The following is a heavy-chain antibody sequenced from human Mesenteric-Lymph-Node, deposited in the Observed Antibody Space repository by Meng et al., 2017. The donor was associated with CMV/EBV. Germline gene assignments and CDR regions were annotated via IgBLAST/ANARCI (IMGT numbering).Heavy chain of an antibody. CDR1: GFIFSDYA. D-gene: IGHD6-19*01. CDR2: ISYDGNKK. CDR3: ARGGDGSGWTSKLDY. J-gene: IGHJ4*02. Sequence: GGSLRLSCAASGFIFSDYAVHWVRQAPGKGLEWVAVISYDGNKKFFVDSVKGRFTISRDNSENTMYLKMNSLRSDDTAVYYCARGGDGSGWTSKLDYWGRGTLVTVSS. V-gene: IGHV3-30*04.